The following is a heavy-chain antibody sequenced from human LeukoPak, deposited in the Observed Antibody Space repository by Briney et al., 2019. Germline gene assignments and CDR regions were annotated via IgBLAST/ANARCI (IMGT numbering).Heavy chain of an antibody. CDR3: AREGFF. CDR1: GFTFSSYA. J-gene: IGHJ3*01. V-gene: IGHV3-30*04. Sequence: GGSLRLSCAASGFTFSSYAMHWVRQAPGKGLEWVAVISYDGSNKYYADSVKGRFTISRDNSKNTLYLQMSSLRAEDTAVYYCAREGFFWGQGTMVTVSS. CDR2: ISYDGSNK.